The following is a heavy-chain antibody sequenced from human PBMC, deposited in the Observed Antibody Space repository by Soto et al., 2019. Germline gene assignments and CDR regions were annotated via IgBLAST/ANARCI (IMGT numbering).Heavy chain of an antibody. Sequence: SQTLSLTCVISGGSVSSNGACWNWIRQSPSRGLQWLGRIYYRSKWFHDYAASVESRMAINPDTSRNQFSLQLNYVTPEDTAVYYCARVHCSAGTCLDGLGFWGQGTTGPVSS. D-gene: IGHD2-15*01. CDR2: IYYRSKWFH. J-gene: IGHJ6*02. CDR1: GGSVSSNGAC. CDR3: ARVHCSAGTCLDGLGF. V-gene: IGHV6-1*01.